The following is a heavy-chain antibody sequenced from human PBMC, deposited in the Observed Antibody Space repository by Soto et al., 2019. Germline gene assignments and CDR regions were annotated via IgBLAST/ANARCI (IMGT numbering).Heavy chain of an antibody. CDR1: GFTFSNYY. Sequence: LRLSCGASGFTFSNYYMSWIRQAPGKGLEWVSYISSTGRTIYYADSVKGRFTVSRDNAQNSLSLKLNSLRVEDTAVYYCARSYSSGWEFDYWGQGXQVTVSS. D-gene: IGHD6-19*01. V-gene: IGHV3-11*01. CDR2: ISSTGRTI. CDR3: ARSYSSGWEFDY. J-gene: IGHJ4*02.